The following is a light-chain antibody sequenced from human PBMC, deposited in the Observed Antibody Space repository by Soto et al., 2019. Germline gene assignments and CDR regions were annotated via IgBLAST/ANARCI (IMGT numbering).Light chain of an antibody. CDR1: QSVSSY. Sequence: EIVLTQAPATLSLAPGERATLSGRASQSVSSYLAWYQQKPGQAPRLLIYHASNRATGIPARFSGSGSGTDFTLTISSLEPEDFAVYYCQQRSNWPPITFGQGTRLEIK. CDR2: HAS. J-gene: IGKJ5*01. CDR3: QQRSNWPPIT. V-gene: IGKV3-11*01.